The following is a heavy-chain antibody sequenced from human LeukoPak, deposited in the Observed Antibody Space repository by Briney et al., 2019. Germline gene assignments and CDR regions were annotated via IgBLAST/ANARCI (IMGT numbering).Heavy chain of an antibody. CDR3: ARSTRSYSGYDFPAY. V-gene: IGHV1-69*05. CDR1: GGTFSSYA. Sequence: SVMVSCKASGGTFSSYAISWVRQAPGQGLEWMGARIPIFGTANYAQKFQGRVTITTDESTSTAYMELSSLRSEDTAVYYCARSTRSYSGYDFPAYWGQGTLVTVSS. D-gene: IGHD5-12*01. J-gene: IGHJ4*02. CDR2: RIPIFGTA.